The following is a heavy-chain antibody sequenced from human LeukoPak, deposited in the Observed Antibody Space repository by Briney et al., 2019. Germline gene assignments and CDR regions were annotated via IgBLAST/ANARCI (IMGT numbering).Heavy chain of an antibody. CDR2: INHSGST. CDR1: GGSFSGYY. V-gene: IGHV4-34*01. J-gene: IGHJ6*02. D-gene: IGHD2-2*01. Sequence: KTSETLSLTCAVYGGSFSGYYWSWIRQPPGKGPEWIGAINHSGSTNYNPSLKSRVTISVDTSKNQFSLKLSSVTAADTAVYYCASGTPCSSTSCYRRNYYYYYGMDVWGQGTTVTVSS. CDR3: ASGTPCSSTSCYRRNYYYYYGMDV.